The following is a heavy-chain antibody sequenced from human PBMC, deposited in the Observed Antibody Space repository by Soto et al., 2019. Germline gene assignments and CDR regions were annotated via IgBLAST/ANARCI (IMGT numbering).Heavy chain of an antibody. CDR2: INWNGGKT. CDR1: GFTFYDYG. CDR3: AREYGSGSYYWFAP. D-gene: IGHD3-10*01. Sequence: PGGSLRLSCVASGFTFYDYGLSWVRQALGKGLEWVSGINWNGGKTRYVDSVKGRFSISRDNAKNSLYLQMDSLRAEDSAFYYCAREYGSGSYYWFAPWGQGTLVTVSS. J-gene: IGHJ5*02. V-gene: IGHV3-20*04.